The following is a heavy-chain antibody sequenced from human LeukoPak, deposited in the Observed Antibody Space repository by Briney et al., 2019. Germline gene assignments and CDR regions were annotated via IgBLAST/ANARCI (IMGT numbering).Heavy chain of an antibody. D-gene: IGHD6-6*01. CDR1: GYSFTNHW. CDR2: IFFGVSDI. J-gene: IGHJ4*02. Sequence: GVSLHISCKASGYSFTNHWIGWVRPMPGKGLEWRAIIFFGVSDISYSPSFQGQVTISAVTSISTAYLQWSSLNASDTPIYYYTQREGSSSYFDYWGQGTLVTVSS. CDR3: TQREGSSSYFDY. V-gene: IGHV5-51*01.